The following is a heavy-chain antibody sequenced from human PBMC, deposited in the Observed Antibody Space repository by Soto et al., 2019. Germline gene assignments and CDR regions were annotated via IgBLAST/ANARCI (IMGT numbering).Heavy chain of an antibody. J-gene: IGHJ4*02. V-gene: IGHV3-23*01. Sequence: EVQLLESGGGLVQPGGSLRLSCAASGFTFSTYAMIWVRQAPGKGLEWVSVITGGGGRTYYADSVKGRFTISRDNSKNTLYLQMNSLRAEDTDVYYCAKDRYGDYGGVDYWGQGTLVTVSS. CDR3: AKDRYGDYGGVDY. CDR1: GFTFSTYA. CDR2: ITGGGGRT. D-gene: IGHD4-17*01.